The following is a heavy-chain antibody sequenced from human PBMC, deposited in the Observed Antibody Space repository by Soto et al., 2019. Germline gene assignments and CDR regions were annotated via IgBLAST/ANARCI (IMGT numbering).Heavy chain of an antibody. CDR1: GYTFTSYG. D-gene: IGHD3-16*02. CDR2: IXPIXXTX. V-gene: IGHV1-69*13. Sequence: SSVMVSCKASGYTFTSYGISWVRQAPGQGIEWMGGIXPIXXTXXXXXKXXGRVTITADESTSTAYMELSTLRSEDTAVYYCARGSLSFPGYYGMDVWGQGTTVTASS. J-gene: IGHJ6*02. CDR3: ARGSLSFPGYYGMDV.